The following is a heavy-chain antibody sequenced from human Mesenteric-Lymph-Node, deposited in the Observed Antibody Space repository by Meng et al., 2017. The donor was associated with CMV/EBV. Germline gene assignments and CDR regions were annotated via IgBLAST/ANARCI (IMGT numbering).Heavy chain of an antibody. CDR3: ARVSLAAAGTFWFDP. CDR1: GFTFSSYS. Sequence: EVQLVESGGGLVKPGGSLRLACAASGFTFSSYSMNWVRQAPGKELEWVSSISSSSSYIYYADSVKGRFTISRDNAKNSLYLQMNSLRAEDTAVYYCARVSLAAAGTFWFDPWGQGTLVTVSS. V-gene: IGHV3-21*01. CDR2: ISSSSSYI. J-gene: IGHJ5*02. D-gene: IGHD6-13*01.